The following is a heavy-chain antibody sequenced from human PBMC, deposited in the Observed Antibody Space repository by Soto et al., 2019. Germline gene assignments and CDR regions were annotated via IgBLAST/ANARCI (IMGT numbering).Heavy chain of an antibody. V-gene: IGHV1-2*02. CDR3: ARVTLKAGNWFDP. J-gene: IGHJ5*02. CDR1: GYTFTDYF. CDR2: INPKSRGT. Sequence: ASVEVSCKTSGYTFTDYFIHWVRQAPGQGFEWMGWINPKSRGTNYAQKFQGRATMTRDTSNSTAYMELRGLTSDDTAVYYCARVTLKAGNWFDPWGQGTLVTVSS.